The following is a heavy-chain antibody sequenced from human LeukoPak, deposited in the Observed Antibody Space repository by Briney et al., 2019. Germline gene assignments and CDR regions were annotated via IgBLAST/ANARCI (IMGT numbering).Heavy chain of an antibody. V-gene: IGHV4-59*08. CDR1: GGSITGYY. D-gene: IGHD3-10*01. CDR2: IYYNGTT. CDR3: ARSPEIHYGSRRRLYYFDY. Sequence: SETLSLTCSVSGGSITGYYWSWIRQPPRKRLEWLGYIYYNGTTSYHPSLRSRLPISQDASKSLFSLRLRSVTAADTAIYFCARSPEIHYGSRRRLYYFDYWGQGKLVIVS. J-gene: IGHJ4*02.